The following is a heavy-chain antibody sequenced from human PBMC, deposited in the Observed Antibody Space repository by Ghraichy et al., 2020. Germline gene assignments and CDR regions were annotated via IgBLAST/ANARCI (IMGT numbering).Heavy chain of an antibody. Sequence: ASVKVSCKASGYTFTSYGISWVRQAPGQGLEWMGWISAYNGNTNYAQKLQGRVTMTTDTSTSTAYMELRSLRSDDTAVYYCARSTYYYDSFDETISLDYWGQGTLVTVSS. CDR1: GYTFTSYG. D-gene: IGHD3-22*01. V-gene: IGHV1-18*01. CDR3: ARSTYYYDSFDETISLDY. J-gene: IGHJ4*02. CDR2: ISAYNGNT.